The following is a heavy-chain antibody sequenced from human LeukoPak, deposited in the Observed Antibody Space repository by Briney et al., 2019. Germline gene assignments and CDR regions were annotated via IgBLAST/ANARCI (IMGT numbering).Heavy chain of an antibody. V-gene: IGHV4-34*01. CDR3: ARGARSSSSWRLGNWFDP. D-gene: IGHD6-13*01. J-gene: IGHJ5*02. CDR1: GGSFSGYY. CDR2: INHSGST. Sequence: PSGTLSLTCAVYGGSFSGYYWSWIRQPPGKGLEWIGEINHSGSTNYNPSLKSRVTISVDTSKNQFSLKLSSVTAADTAVYYCARGARSSSSWRLGNWFDPWGQGTLVTVSS.